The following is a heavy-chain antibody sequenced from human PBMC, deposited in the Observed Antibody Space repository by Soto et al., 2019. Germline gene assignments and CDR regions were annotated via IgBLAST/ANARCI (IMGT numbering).Heavy chain of an antibody. CDR1: GFTFGSYW. V-gene: IGHV3-74*01. D-gene: IGHD2-2*01. CDR2: INSDGSST. Sequence: GGSLRLSCAASGFTFGSYWMHWVRQAPGKGLVWVSRINSDGSSTSYADSVKGRFTISRDNAKNTLYLQMNSLRAEDTAVYYCARGYCSSTSCYVTDNWFDPWGQGTLVTVSS. J-gene: IGHJ5*02. CDR3: ARGYCSSTSCYVTDNWFDP.